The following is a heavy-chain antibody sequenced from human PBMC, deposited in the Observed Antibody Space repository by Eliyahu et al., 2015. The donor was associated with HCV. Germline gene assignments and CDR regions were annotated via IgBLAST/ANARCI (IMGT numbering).Heavy chain of an antibody. CDR3: ARHKGTAMLTP. CDR2: ISPSDSYV. V-gene: IGHV5-51*01. J-gene: IGHJ5*02. CDR1: GYKFTNYW. D-gene: IGHD5-18*01. Sequence: EVQLEQSGAEVKKPGESLKISCKGSGYKFTNYWIGWVRQMSGKGLGFVGVISPSDSYVKYGPSFEGQVIISADKSTNTAYLQWLNLKASDTAIYYCARHKGTAMLTPWGQGTLVTVSS.